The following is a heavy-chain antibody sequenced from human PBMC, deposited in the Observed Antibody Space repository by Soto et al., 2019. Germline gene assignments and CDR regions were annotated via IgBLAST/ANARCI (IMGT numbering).Heavy chain of an antibody. Sequence: WASVKVSCKASGYTFTSYYMHWVRQAPGQGLEWLGIINPGGGSTKYTQKLQDRVTMTRDTSTSTVYMELSSLTSEDTAVYYCARAVAPYYYYGMDVWGQGTTVTVSS. J-gene: IGHJ6*02. V-gene: IGHV1-46*01. CDR2: INPGGGST. D-gene: IGHD2-21*01. CDR1: GYTFTSYY. CDR3: ARAVAPYYYYGMDV.